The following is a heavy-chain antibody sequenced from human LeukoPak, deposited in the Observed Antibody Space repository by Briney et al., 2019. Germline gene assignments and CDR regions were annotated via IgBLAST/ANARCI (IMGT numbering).Heavy chain of an antibody. CDR3: AREYYDSSEFNWFDP. J-gene: IGHJ5*02. V-gene: IGHV3-48*03. D-gene: IGHD3-22*01. Sequence: GGSLRLSCAASGFTFSSYEMNWVRQAPAKGLEWVSYISSSGSTIYYADSVKGRFTISRDNAKNSLYLQMNSLRAEDTAVYYCAREYYDSSEFNWFDPWGQGTLVTVSS. CDR1: GFTFSSYE. CDR2: ISSSGSTI.